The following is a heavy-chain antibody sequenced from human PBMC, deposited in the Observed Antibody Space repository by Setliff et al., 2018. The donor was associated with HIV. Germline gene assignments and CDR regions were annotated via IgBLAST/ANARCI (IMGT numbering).Heavy chain of an antibody. CDR2: IYSSGTT. J-gene: IGHJ4*02. Sequence: KPSETLSLTCTVSGDSISGYYWSWIRRPPGQGLEWIGYIYSSGTTNYNPSLRSRLTISLDTSEKQFSLKLTSVTAADTAIYYCARGRGFSSGSYTFDYWGQGTLVTVSS. CDR3: ARGRGFSSGSYTFDY. D-gene: IGHD6-19*01. V-gene: IGHV4-59*01. CDR1: GDSISGYY.